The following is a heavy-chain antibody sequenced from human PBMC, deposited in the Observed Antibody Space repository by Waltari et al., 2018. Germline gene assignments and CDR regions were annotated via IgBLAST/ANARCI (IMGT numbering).Heavy chain of an antibody. CDR1: GFTFSSYA. V-gene: IGHV3-23*01. D-gene: IGHD2-21*02. J-gene: IGHJ4*02. Sequence: EVQLLESGGGLVQPGGSLRLSCAASGFTFSSYAMSWVRQAPGKGLEWVSAISGSGGSTYYADSVKGRFTISRDNSKNTLYLQMNSLRAEDTAVYYCAKHFLLVTARGGDFDYWGQGTLVTVSS. CDR3: AKHFLLVTARGGDFDY. CDR2: ISGSGGST.